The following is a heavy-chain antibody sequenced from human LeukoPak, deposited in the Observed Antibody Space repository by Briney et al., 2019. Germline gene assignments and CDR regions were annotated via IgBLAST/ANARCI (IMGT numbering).Heavy chain of an antibody. J-gene: IGHJ4*02. CDR2: INHSGST. CDR3: ARVLVQGNGYSGYDEPFDY. D-gene: IGHD5-12*01. V-gene: IGHV4-34*01. Sequence: SETLSLTCAVYGGSFSGYYWSWIRQPPGKGLEWIGEINHSGSTNYNPSLKSRVTISVDTSKNQFSLKLSSVTAADTAVYYCARVLVQGNGYSGYDEPFDYWAREPWSPSPQ. CDR1: GGSFSGYY.